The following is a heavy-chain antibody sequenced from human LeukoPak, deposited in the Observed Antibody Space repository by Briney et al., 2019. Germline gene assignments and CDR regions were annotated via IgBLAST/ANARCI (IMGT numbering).Heavy chain of an antibody. CDR3: ARGGDYGDYGIYYYYGMDV. CDR1: GYTFTGYY. D-gene: IGHD4-17*01. J-gene: IGHJ6*02. Sequence: ASVKVSCKASGYTFTGYYMHWVRQAPGQGLEWMGRINPNSGGTNYAQKFQGRVTMTRDTSISTAYMELSRLRSEDTAVYYCARGGDYGDYGIYYYYGMDVWGQGTTVTVSS. CDR2: INPNSGGT. V-gene: IGHV1-2*06.